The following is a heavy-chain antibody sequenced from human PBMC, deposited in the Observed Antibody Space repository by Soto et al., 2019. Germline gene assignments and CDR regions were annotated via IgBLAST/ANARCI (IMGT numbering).Heavy chain of an antibody. CDR1: GGSISSSSYY. Sequence: SETLSLTCTVSGGSISSSSYYWGWIRQPPGKGLEWIGSIYYSGSTYYNPSLKSRVTISVDTSKNQFSLKLSSVTAADTAVYYCARLDYGGMDVCGQGTTVTVSS. J-gene: IGHJ6*02. CDR2: IYYSGST. CDR3: ARLDYGGMDV. V-gene: IGHV4-39*01.